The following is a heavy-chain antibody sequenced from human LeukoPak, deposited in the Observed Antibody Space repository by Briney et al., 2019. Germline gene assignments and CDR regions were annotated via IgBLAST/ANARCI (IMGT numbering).Heavy chain of an antibody. CDR3: ARPLAF. Sequence: GGSLRLPCAASGFTFSNSNMNWARQPPGKGLEWISYISTSSSTIYYAASVKGRFTISRDNAKNSLYLQMNSLRDEDTAVYYCARPLAFGGQGTLVTVSS. CDR2: ISTSSSTI. J-gene: IGHJ4*02. CDR1: GFTFSNSN. V-gene: IGHV3-48*02. D-gene: IGHD3-3*02.